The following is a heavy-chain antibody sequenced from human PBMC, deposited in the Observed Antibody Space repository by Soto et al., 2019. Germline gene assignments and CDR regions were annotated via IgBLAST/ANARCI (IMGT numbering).Heavy chain of an antibody. D-gene: IGHD2-8*01. V-gene: IGHV4-39*01. CDR1: GGSISSSSYY. Sequence: SETLSLTCTVSGGSISSSSYYWGWIRQPPGKGLEWIGSIYYSGSTYYNPSLKSRVTISVDTSKNQFSLKLSSVTAADTAVYYCARHGQQDIVLMVYAMTPFDYWGQGTLVTVSS. J-gene: IGHJ4*02. CDR2: IYYSGST. CDR3: ARHGQQDIVLMVYAMTPFDY.